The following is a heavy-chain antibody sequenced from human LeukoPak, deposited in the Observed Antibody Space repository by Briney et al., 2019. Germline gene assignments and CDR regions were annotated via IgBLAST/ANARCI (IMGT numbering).Heavy chain of an antibody. Sequence: SETLSLTCTVSGGSISSYYWSWIRQPPGKGLEWIGHIYYSGSTNYNPSLKSRVTISIDTSKNQFSLKLSSVTAADTAVYYCARAHVDTAMLAPDYWGQGTLVTVSS. D-gene: IGHD5-18*01. J-gene: IGHJ4*02. CDR1: GGSISSYY. CDR3: ARAHVDTAMLAPDY. CDR2: IYYSGST. V-gene: IGHV4-59*08.